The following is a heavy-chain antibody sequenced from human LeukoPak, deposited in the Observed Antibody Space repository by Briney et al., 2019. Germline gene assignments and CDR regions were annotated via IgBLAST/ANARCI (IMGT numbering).Heavy chain of an antibody. Sequence: GGNLRLPCAASGFTFNSYWLSWARQVRGKGLECVADRKPDEAEKYYVDAAKGRFTISRDNDKNSLYLQMNSLRAEDTAVYYCARGRYHLLFDYWGQGTLVTVSS. J-gene: IGHJ4*02. CDR1: GFTFNSYW. D-gene: IGHD2-2*01. CDR2: RKPDEAEK. V-gene: IGHV3-7*01. CDR3: ARGRYHLLFDY.